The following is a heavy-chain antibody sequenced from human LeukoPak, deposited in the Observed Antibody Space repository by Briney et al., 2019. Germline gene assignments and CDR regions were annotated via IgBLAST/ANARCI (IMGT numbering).Heavy chain of an antibody. CDR1: GYTFTSYY. J-gene: IGHJ4*02. V-gene: IGHV1-2*02. CDR3: ARDPYDGNYYFDY. Sequence: ASVKVSCKASGYTFTSYYMHWVRQAPGQGLEWMGWFNANSGDTKYAQKFQGRVTMTRDTSIGTDYMELTSLISDDTAIYYCARDPYDGNYYFDYWGQGTLVTVAS. CDR2: FNANSGDT. D-gene: IGHD3-3*01.